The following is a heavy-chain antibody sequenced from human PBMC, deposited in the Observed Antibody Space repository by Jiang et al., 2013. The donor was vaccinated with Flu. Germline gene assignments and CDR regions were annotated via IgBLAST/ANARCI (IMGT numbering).Heavy chain of an antibody. D-gene: IGHD6-13*01. CDR1: GGSISSYY. CDR2: IYYSGST. J-gene: IGHJ4*02. CDR3: ASSVAAGLNTGRNFDY. V-gene: IGHV4-59*01. Sequence: PGLVKPSETLSLTCTVSGGSISSYYWSWIRQPPGKGLEWIGYIYYSGSTNYNPSLKSRVTISVDTSKNQFSLKLSSVTAADTAVYYCASSVAAGLNTGRNFDYWGQGTLVTVSS.